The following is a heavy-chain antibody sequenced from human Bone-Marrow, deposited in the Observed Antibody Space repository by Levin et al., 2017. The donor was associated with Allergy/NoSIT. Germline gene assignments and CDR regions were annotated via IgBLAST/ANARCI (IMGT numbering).Heavy chain of an antibody. CDR3: AAFAPSSGHSFHI. J-gene: IGHJ3*02. V-gene: IGHV4-4*02. CDR2: IYHSGST. D-gene: IGHD6-19*01. Sequence: TAGGSLRLSCVVSGGSIRSSNWWSWVRQPPGKGLEWIGEIYHSGSTNYNPSLKSRLTVSFDMSKNQFSLRLNSVTAADTAVYYCAAFAPSSGHSFHIWGQGTKVTVSS. CDR1: GGSIRSSNW.